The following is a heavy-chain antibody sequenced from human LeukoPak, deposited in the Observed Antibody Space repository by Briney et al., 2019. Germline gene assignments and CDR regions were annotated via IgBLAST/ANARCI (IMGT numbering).Heavy chain of an antibody. J-gene: IGHJ4*02. CDR2: IYHNGGT. CDR1: GVSISGYY. V-gene: IGHV4-59*08. Sequence: SETLSLTCTVSGVSISGYYWSWIRQPPGKGLEWIGYIYHNGGTNYNPSLQSRLTISIDTSKNQFSLKLSSVTAADTAVYYCARHLRAVAGGRYFDYWGQGTQVTVSS. D-gene: IGHD6-19*01. CDR3: ARHLRAVAGGRYFDY.